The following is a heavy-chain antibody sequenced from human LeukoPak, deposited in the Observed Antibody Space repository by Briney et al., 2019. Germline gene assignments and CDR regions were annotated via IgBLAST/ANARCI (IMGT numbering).Heavy chain of an antibody. Sequence: ASVKVSCKASGYTFTSYDINWVRQATGQGLEWMGWMNPNSGNTGYAQKFQGRVTMTRNTSISTAYMELSSLRSEDTAVYYCATVSVLLWFGEPYGMDVWGQGTTVTVSS. CDR2: MNPNSGNT. J-gene: IGHJ6*02. V-gene: IGHV1-8*01. CDR1: GYTFTSYD. D-gene: IGHD3-10*01. CDR3: ATVSVLLWFGEPYGMDV.